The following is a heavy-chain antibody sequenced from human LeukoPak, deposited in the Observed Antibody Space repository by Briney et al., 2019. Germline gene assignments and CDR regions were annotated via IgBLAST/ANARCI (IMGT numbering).Heavy chain of an antibody. Sequence: PSETLSLTCTVSGGSISSYYWSWIRQPPGKGLEWIGYIYYSGSTNYNPSLKSRVTISVDTSKNQFSLKLSSVTAADTAVYYCARRVGSCGGDCYSFDYWGQGTLVTVSS. V-gene: IGHV4-59*12. CDR2: IYYSGST. CDR1: GGSISSYY. J-gene: IGHJ4*02. D-gene: IGHD2-21*02. CDR3: ARRVGSCGGDCYSFDY.